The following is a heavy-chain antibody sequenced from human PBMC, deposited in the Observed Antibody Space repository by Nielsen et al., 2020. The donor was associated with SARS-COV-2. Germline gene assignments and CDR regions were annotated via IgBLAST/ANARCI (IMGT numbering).Heavy chain of an antibody. CDR1: GGSISSSSYY. J-gene: IGHJ5*02. D-gene: IGHD4-11*01. Sequence: SETLSLTCTVPGGSISSSSYYWGWIRQPPGKGLEWIGSIYYSGSTYYNPSLKSRVTISVDTSKNQFSLKLSSVTAADTAVYYCASRLDYSNPPDWFDPWGQGTLVTVSS. CDR2: IYYSGST. CDR3: ASRLDYSNPPDWFDP. V-gene: IGHV4-39*01.